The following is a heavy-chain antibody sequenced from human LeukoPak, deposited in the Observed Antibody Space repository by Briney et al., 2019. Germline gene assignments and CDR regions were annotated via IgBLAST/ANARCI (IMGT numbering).Heavy chain of an antibody. D-gene: IGHD2-15*01. V-gene: IGHV3-48*03. CDR1: GFPLSRYE. CDR3: ARVRYCSGGSCYPNFDY. J-gene: IGHJ4*02. Sequence: PGGSLRLSCAPSGFPLSRYEMNWVRQAPGKGLEWVSYISSSGSTIYYADSVKGRFTISRDNAKISLYLQMNSLRAEDTAVYYCARVRYCSGGSCYPNFDYWGQGALVTVSS. CDR2: ISSSGSTI.